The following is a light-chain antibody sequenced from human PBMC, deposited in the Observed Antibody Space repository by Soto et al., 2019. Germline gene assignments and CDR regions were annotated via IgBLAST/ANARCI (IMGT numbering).Light chain of an antibody. V-gene: IGKV1-5*01. CDR1: QSISSS. J-gene: IGKJ2*01. Sequence: DIPMTQSPSTLSASVGDRVTITCRASQSISSSLAWYQQKPGKAPKVLIYDASSLDSGVPSRFSGSGYGTEFTLTVSSLQPGDFATYSCQQYESYPYSFGQGTKLEIK. CDR2: DAS. CDR3: QQYESYPYS.